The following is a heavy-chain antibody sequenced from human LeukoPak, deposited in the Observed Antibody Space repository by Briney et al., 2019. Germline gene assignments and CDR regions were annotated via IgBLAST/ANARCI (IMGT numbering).Heavy chain of an antibody. CDR3: ARGEMATIPFDY. D-gene: IGHD5-24*01. V-gene: IGHV1-69*04. CDR1: GGTFSSYA. CDR2: IIPILSIA. J-gene: IGHJ4*02. Sequence: SVKVSCKASGGTFSSYAISWVRQAPGQGLEWMGRIIPILSIANYAQKFQGRVTITADKSTSTAYMELSSLRSEDTAVYYCARGEMATIPFDYWGQGTLVTVSS.